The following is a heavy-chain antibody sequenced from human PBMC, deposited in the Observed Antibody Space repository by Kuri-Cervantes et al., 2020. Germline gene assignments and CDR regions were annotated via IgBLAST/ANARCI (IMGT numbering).Heavy chain of an antibody. D-gene: IGHD4-17*01. V-gene: IGHV4-59*13. Sequence: SETLSLTCTVSDGSISSYYWSWIRQPPGKGLEWIGYIYYSGSTNYNPSLKSRVTISVDTSKNQFSLKLSSVTAADTAVYYCARGDGDYGDYFVDYWGQGTLVTVSS. J-gene: IGHJ4*02. CDR2: IYYSGST. CDR3: ARGDGDYGDYFVDY. CDR1: DGSISSYY.